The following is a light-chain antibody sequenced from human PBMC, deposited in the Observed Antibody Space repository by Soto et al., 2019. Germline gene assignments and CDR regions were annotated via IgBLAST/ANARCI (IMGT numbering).Light chain of an antibody. J-gene: IGKJ2*01. CDR2: DAS. CDR1: QSVSSY. Sequence: RVWTQSPATLSLSPGERATLSCRASQSVSSYLAWYQQKPGQAPRLLIYDASNRATGIPARFSGSGSGTDFTLTICSLEPEDFAVYYCQQRSNWPPYTFGQGTKLEIK. V-gene: IGKV3-11*01. CDR3: QQRSNWPPYT.